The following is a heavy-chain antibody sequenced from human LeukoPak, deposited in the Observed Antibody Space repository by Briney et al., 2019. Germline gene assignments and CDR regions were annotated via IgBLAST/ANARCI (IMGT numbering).Heavy chain of an antibody. D-gene: IGHD6-19*01. CDR2: ISGSGGST. CDR1: GFTFSNYA. CDR3: GKDLPTLWYSSGWYDY. V-gene: IGHV3-23*01. Sequence: GGSLRLSCAASGFTFSNYAMNWARQAPGKGLEWGSAISGSGGSTYYADSVKGRFTISRDNSKNTLYLQMNSLRVEDTAVYYCGKDLPTLWYSSGWYDYWGQGTLVTVSS. J-gene: IGHJ4*02.